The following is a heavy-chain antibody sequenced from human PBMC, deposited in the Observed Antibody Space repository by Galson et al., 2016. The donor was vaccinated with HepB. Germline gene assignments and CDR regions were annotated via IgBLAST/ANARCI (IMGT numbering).Heavy chain of an antibody. D-gene: IGHD2-15*01. CDR1: GYSFTNYW. CDR2: ILPGNSGT. V-gene: IGHV5-51*01. Sequence: QSGAEVKKPGEPLNISCKASGYSFTNYWIGWVRQMPGKGLDWMGIILPGNSGTRYSPSFQGQVTISADKSITTAYLQWNSLKASDTAIYYCANFVVPTSAGRHYWGQGTQVTVSS. J-gene: IGHJ4*02. CDR3: ANFVVPTSAGRHY.